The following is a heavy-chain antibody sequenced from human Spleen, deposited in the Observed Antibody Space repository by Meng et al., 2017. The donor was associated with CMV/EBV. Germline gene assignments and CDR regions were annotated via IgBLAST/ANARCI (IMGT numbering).Heavy chain of an antibody. CDR3: ATQSGVGYSSAWYDS. J-gene: IGHJ5*01. CDR2: INPNSGDT. D-gene: IGHD3-22*01. CDR1: GYIFTDYD. V-gene: IGHV1-2*02. Sequence: ASVKVSCKASGYIFTDYDVHWVRQVPGQGLEWMGWINPNSGDTTYPQNFQGRVTMTRDTSITTAYMELTMLTSGDTAVYYCATQSGVGYSSAWYDSWGQGTLVTVSS.